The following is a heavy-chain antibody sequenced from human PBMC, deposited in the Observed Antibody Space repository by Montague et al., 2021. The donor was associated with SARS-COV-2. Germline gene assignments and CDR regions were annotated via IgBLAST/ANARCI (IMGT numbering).Heavy chain of an antibody. J-gene: IGHJ4*02. V-gene: IGHV4-39*01. CDR2: IYYAGRT. D-gene: IGHD2-15*01. CDR1: GGSIISTTYY. Sequence: SETLSLTCTVSGGSIISTTYYWGWIRQPPGKGLEWIGSIYYAGRTYYNPSLKSRVTISIDTSKNQFYLDLTSATAADTAVYYCARRSSGGARYDYWGQGTLVTVFS. CDR3: ARRSSGGARYDY.